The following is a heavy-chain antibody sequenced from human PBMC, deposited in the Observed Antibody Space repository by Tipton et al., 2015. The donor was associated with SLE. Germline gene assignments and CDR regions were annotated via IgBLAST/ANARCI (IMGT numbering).Heavy chain of an antibody. CDR1: GGTFSSYA. Sequence: QSGAEVKKPGSSVKVSCKASGGTFSSYAISWVRQAPGQGLEWMGGIIPILGIANYAQKFQGRVTITTDESTSTAYMELSSLRSGDAAVYYCATGEWVAATLRYYYSMDVWGQGTTVTVSS. V-gene: IGHV1-69*05. D-gene: IGHD2-15*01. CDR3: ATGEWVAATLRYYYSMDV. J-gene: IGHJ6*02. CDR2: IIPILGIA.